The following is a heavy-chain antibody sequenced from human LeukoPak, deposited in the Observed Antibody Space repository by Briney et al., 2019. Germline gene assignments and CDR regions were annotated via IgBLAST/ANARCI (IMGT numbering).Heavy chain of an antibody. D-gene: IGHD1-1*01. CDR3: TIGTGTSFFDY. V-gene: IGHV4-39*03. Sequence: SETLSLTCTVSGGSISSSSYYWGWIRQPPGKGLGWIGSIYYSGSTYYNPSLKSQVTISVDTSKNQFSLKLSSVTAADTAVYYCTIGTGTSFFDYWGQGTLVTVSS. CDR2: IYYSGST. J-gene: IGHJ4*02. CDR1: GGSISSSSYY.